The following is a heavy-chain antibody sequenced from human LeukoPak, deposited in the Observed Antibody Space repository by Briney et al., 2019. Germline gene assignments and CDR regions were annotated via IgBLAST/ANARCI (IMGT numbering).Heavy chain of an antibody. CDR3: AQTTDWPGVDF. V-gene: IGHV4-59*08. D-gene: IGHD3-9*01. CDR1: GASTTRRY. CDR2: IYNGRDT. J-gene: IGHJ4*02. Sequence: SETLSLTCSASGASTTRRYWSWVRQLPGRTLEWIGHIYNGRDTKYHPSLTSRATISVDPSTNQFSLSLTSVTAADTAIYCCAQTTDWPGVDFWGPGALVTVSS.